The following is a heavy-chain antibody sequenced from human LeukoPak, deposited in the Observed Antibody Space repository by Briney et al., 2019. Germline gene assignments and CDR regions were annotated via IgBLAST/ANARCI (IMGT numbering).Heavy chain of an antibody. CDR1: GGSISSGGYY. Sequence: SQTLSLTCTVSGGSISSGGYYWSWIRQHPGKGLEWIGYIYYSGSTYYNPSLKSRVTISVDTSKNQFSLKLSSVTAEDTAVYYCARDVAAVTSNWFDPWGQGTLVTVSS. V-gene: IGHV4-31*03. J-gene: IGHJ5*02. CDR2: IYYSGST. D-gene: IGHD4-17*01. CDR3: ARDVAAVTSNWFDP.